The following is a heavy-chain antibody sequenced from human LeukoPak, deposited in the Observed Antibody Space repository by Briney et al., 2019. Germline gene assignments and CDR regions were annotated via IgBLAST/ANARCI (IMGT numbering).Heavy chain of an antibody. CDR2: IKQDESET. V-gene: IGHV3-7*01. Sequence: GGSLRLSCEVSGFSFSSYWMTWVRQSPGKGPEWVANIKQDESETYTVDSVKGRFTISRDNAKNSVYLHMNSLRAEDTALYYCARLSAYYYGSFFYYYMDVWGKGTTVTVSS. CDR3: ARLSAYYYGSFFYYYMDV. CDR1: GFSFSSYW. D-gene: IGHD3-10*01. J-gene: IGHJ6*03.